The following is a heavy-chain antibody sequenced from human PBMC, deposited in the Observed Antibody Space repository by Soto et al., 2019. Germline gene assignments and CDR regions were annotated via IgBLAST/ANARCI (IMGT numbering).Heavy chain of an antibody. D-gene: IGHD4-17*01. CDR1: GGSIRSSSYH. V-gene: IGHV4-39*01. CDR3: ATVMGCDNGGYFHH. CDR2: TFYSGST. Sequence: QLQLQESGPGLVKPSETLSLTCTVSGGSIRSSSYHWGWIRQPPGKGLECIGNTFYSGSTYYNPSLRGRGTISVDTSKNQFSLRLSSVTAADPAVYYCATVMGCDNGGYFHHWGQGTLVTVSS. J-gene: IGHJ1*01.